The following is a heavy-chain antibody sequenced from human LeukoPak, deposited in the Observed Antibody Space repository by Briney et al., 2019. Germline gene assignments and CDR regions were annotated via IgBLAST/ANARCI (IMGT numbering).Heavy chain of an antibody. V-gene: IGHV3-74*01. Sequence: GGSLTLSCAASGFTFSSYWMHCVRQAPGKGLVWVSRINRDGSITSYADSVKGRFTSSRDNAKNTLYLQMNSLRAEDTSVYYCARDRNTGSSYENLFEYWGQGGLVSVSS. CDR2: INRDGSIT. CDR3: ARDRNTGSSYENLFEY. CDR1: GFTFSSYW. J-gene: IGHJ4*02. D-gene: IGHD1-26*01.